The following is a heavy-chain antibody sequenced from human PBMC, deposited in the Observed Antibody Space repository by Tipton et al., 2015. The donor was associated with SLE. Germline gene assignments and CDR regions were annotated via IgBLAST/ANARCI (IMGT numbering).Heavy chain of an antibody. CDR3: ARTRGYSYGLFDY. J-gene: IGHJ4*02. CDR2: IYYSGST. D-gene: IGHD5-18*01. V-gene: IGHV4-61*01. CDR1: GGSVSSGSYY. Sequence: TLSLTCTVSGGSVSSGSYYWSWIRQAPGKGLEWIGYIYYSGSTNYNPSLKSRVTISVDTSKNQFSLKLSSVTAADTAVYYCARTRGYSYGLFDYWGQGTLVTVTS.